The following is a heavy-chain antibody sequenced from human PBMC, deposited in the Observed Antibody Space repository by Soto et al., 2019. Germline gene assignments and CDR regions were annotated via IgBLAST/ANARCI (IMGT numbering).Heavy chain of an antibody. Sequence: QVQLVQSGAEVKKPGASVKVSCKASGYTFTSYDINWVRQATGQGLGWMGWMNPNSGNTRYAHKFKGRITIPRNTSTSTASMELSSLSAEDTAVYYCGREDYGGYFDSWGQGTLVTVSS. CDR1: GYTFTSYD. J-gene: IGHJ4*02. CDR3: GREDYGGYFDS. CDR2: MNPNSGNT. V-gene: IGHV1-8*01. D-gene: IGHD2-21*01.